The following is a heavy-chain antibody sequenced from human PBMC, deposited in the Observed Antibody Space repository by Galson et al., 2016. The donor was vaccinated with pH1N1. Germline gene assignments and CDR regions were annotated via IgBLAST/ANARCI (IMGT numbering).Heavy chain of an antibody. J-gene: IGHJ4*02. D-gene: IGHD3-16*02. CDR1: SGAFTNYY. Sequence: TLSLTCALSSGAFTNYYWGWIRQPPGKGLEWIGEITHSGGTNYNPSLKSRVSISVHTSKTQFSLKLTSVTAADSAVYFCARGPFGPRYDFLWGSSRQYFDSWGQGTLVTVSP. V-gene: IGHV4-34*01. CDR2: ITHSGGT. CDR3: ARGPFGPRYDFLWGSSRQYFDS.